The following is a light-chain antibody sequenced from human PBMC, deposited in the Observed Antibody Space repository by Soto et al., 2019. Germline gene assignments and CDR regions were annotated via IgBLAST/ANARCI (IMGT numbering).Light chain of an antibody. CDR2: DVS. CDR3: SSYTISNTYV. J-gene: IGLJ1*01. CDR1: SSDVGGYNY. V-gene: IGLV2-14*03. Sequence: QSVLTQPASVSGSPGQSITISCTGTSSDVGGYNYVSWYQHHPGKVPQLMIYDVSNRPSGVSNRFSGSKSGNTASLTISGLQAEDEADYYRSSYTISNTYVFGTATKVTVL.